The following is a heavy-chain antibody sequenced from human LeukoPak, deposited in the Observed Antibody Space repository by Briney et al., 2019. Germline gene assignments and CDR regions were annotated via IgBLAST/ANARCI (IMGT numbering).Heavy chain of an antibody. CDR3: AGSPPAIGVAGFDY. CDR2: INHSGST. J-gene: IGHJ4*02. D-gene: IGHD6-19*01. Sequence: SETLSLTCAVYGGSFSGYYWSWIRQPPGKGLEWIGEINHSGSTNYNPSLKSRVTISVDTSKNQFSLNLISVTAADTAVYFCAGSPPAIGVAGFDYWGQGSLVTVSS. V-gene: IGHV4-34*01. CDR1: GGSFSGYY.